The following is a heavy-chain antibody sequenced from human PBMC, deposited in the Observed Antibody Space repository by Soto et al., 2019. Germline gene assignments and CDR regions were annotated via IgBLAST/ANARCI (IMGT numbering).Heavy chain of an antibody. V-gene: IGHV1-69*13. CDR2: IIPIFGTA. J-gene: IGHJ5*02. CDR1: GGTFSSYA. CDR3: ARVGTIFFWFDP. Sequence: SVKVSCKASGGTFSSYAISWVRQAPGQGLEWMGGIIPIFGTANYAQKFQGRVTITADESTSTAYMELSSLRSEDTAVYYCARVGTIFFWFDPWGQGTLVTVSS. D-gene: IGHD3-9*01.